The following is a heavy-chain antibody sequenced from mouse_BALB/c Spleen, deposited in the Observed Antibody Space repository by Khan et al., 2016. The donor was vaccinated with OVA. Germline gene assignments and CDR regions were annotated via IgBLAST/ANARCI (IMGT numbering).Heavy chain of an antibody. V-gene: IGHV5-6-5*01. J-gene: IGHJ1*01. D-gene: IGHD1-1*01. CDR2: ISSGGSN. Sequence: EVQLVESGGGLVKPGGSLKLSCAASGFTFSSYAMSWVRQTPEKRLEWVASISSGGSNYYPDSVMGRFTISRDNARTILYLQMRSMRHEDTAMYYCAGDYYDGTGYCDVWGAGTTVTVSS. CDR1: GFTFSSYA. CDR3: AGDYYDGTGYCDV.